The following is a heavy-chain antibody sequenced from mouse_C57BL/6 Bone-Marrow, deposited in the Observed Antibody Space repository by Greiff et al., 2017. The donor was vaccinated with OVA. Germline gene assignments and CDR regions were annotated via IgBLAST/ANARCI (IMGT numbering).Heavy chain of an antibody. J-gene: IGHJ4*01. CDR1: GFNIKDYY. CDR2: IDPEDGDP. Sequence: EVQLQQSGAELVRPGASVRLSCTASGFNIKDYYMHGVKRRPEQGREWFGRIDPEDGDPEYAPKSQGRATMTADTSSNTVYLQLSSLTSEDTAVYYCTLYDGYSYYYAMDYWGQGTSVTVSS. V-gene: IGHV14-1*01. D-gene: IGHD2-3*01. CDR3: TLYDGYSYYYAMDY.